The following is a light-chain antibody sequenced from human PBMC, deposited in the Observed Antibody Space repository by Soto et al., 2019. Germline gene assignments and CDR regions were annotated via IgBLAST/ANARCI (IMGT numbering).Light chain of an antibody. CDR3: QQYNNWSPIT. V-gene: IGKV3-15*01. Sequence: EIVMTQSPATLSVSPGQRDTLSCRASQSVSINLAWYQQKPGQAPRLLIYGASTRATGIPARFSGSGSGTEFTLTISSLQSEDFAVYYCQQYNNWSPITFGGGTKVEIK. J-gene: IGKJ4*01. CDR1: QSVSIN. CDR2: GAS.